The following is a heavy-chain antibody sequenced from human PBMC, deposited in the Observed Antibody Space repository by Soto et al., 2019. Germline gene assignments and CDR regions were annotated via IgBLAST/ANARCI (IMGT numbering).Heavy chain of an antibody. CDR1: GYTFTNHG. Sequence: QVELVQSGVEVKKPGASVKVSCKASGYTFTNHGLSWVRQAPGQGLEWMGWISASNGDTNYAQKFVGRVTVTTDTSTSIGYMEVRSLKSEDTAVYYCARMVRGSKIDHYYYMDVWGKGTTVIVSS. V-gene: IGHV1-18*04. J-gene: IGHJ6*03. CDR2: ISASNGDT. D-gene: IGHD3-10*01. CDR3: ARMVRGSKIDHYYYMDV.